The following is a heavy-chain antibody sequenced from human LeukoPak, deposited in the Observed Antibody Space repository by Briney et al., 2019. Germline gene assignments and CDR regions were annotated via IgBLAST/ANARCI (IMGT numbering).Heavy chain of an antibody. V-gene: IGHV3-74*01. Sequence: GGSLRLSCAASGFTFSSYWMHWVRQAPGKGLVWVSRINSDGSSTSYADSVKGRFTISRDNAKNTLYLQMNSLRAEDTAVYYCAREEVGAADFDYWGQGTLVTVSS. J-gene: IGHJ4*02. D-gene: IGHD1-26*01. CDR2: INSDGSST. CDR3: AREEVGAADFDY. CDR1: GFTFSSYW.